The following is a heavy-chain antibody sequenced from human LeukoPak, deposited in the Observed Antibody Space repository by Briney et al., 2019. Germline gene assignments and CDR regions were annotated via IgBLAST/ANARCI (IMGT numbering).Heavy chain of an antibody. D-gene: IGHD3-10*01. CDR3: ARLNKNDSGSYRFGKKKRGYMDV. CDR2: IYTSGST. J-gene: IGHJ6*03. V-gene: IGHV4-61*02. Sequence: SETLSLTCTVSGGSISSGSYYWSWIRQPAGKGLEWIGRIYTSGSTNYNPSLKSRVTISVDTSKNQFSLKLSSVTAADTAVYYSARLNKNDSGSYRFGKKKRGYMDVWGKGTTVTISS. CDR1: GGSISSGSYY.